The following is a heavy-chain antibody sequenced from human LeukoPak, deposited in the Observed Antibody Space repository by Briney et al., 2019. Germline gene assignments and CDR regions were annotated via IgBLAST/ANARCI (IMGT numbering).Heavy chain of an antibody. D-gene: IGHD6-13*01. CDR2: IIPIFGTA. CDR3: ARDSGGIAAGGWFDP. V-gene: IGHV1-69*13. Sequence: SVKVSCKASGGTFSSYAISWVRQAPGQGLEWMGGIIPIFGTANYAQKFQGRVTITADESTSTAYMELSSLRSEDTAVYYCARDSGGIAAGGWFDPWGQGTLVTVSS. CDR1: GGTFSSYA. J-gene: IGHJ5*02.